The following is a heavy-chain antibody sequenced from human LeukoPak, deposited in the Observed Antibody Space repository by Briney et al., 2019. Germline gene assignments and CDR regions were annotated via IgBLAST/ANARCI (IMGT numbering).Heavy chain of an antibody. D-gene: IGHD1-26*01. CDR2: MNPNSGNT. CDR1: GYTFTSYD. Sequence: GASVKVSCKASGYTFTSYDINWVRQATGQGLEWMGWMNPNSGNTGYAQKFQGRVTMTRNTSKSTAYMELSSLRSEDTDVYYCARVGAWSDAFDIWGQGTMITVSS. CDR3: ARVGAWSDAFDI. V-gene: IGHV1-8*01. J-gene: IGHJ3*02.